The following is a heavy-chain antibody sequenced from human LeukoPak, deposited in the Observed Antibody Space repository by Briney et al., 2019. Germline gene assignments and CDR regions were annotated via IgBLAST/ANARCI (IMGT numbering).Heavy chain of an antibody. Sequence: AGGSLRLSCAASGFTLSTYAMNWVRQAPGKGLEWVSAISGSGGSTYYADSVKGRFTISRDNSKNTLYLQMNSLRAEDTAVYYCAKSVKSGGASVDYWGQGTLVTVSS. D-gene: IGHD1-26*01. CDR1: GFTLSTYA. CDR2: ISGSGGST. V-gene: IGHV3-23*01. J-gene: IGHJ4*02. CDR3: AKSVKSGGASVDY.